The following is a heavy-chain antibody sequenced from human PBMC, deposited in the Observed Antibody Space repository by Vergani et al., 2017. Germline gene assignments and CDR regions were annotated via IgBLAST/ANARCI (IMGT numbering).Heavy chain of an antibody. Sequence: QVQLVQSGAEVKKPGSSVKVSCKASGGTFSSYAISWVRQAPGQGLEWMGGIIPIFGTANYAQKFQGRVTITADESTSTAYMELSSLRSEDTAVYYCAREKDIVVVPAAMGSAFDNWGQGTMVTVSS. CDR3: AREKDIVVVPAAMGSAFDN. CDR2: IIPIFGTA. J-gene: IGHJ3*02. D-gene: IGHD2-2*01. V-gene: IGHV1-69*12. CDR1: GGTFSSYA.